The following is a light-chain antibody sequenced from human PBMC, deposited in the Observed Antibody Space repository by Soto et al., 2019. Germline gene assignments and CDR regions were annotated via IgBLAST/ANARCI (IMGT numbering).Light chain of an antibody. V-gene: IGKV1-39*01. J-gene: IGKJ2*02. CDR3: QQSYSVTCT. CDR1: QIISSF. Sequence: DIQMTQSPSSLSASVGDRVTITCRASQIISSFLNWYQQKPGKAPKHLIYAASSLQSGVPARFSGSGSGIDFPLTISSLQPEDFATYSCQQSYSVTCTFGQGTKLEIK. CDR2: AAS.